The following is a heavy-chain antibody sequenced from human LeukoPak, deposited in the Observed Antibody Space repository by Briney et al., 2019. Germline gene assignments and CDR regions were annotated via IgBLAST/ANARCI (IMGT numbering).Heavy chain of an antibody. CDR2: IYPGDSDT. CDR3: ARLEAEGGRLRYFDWSSPIGY. J-gene: IGHJ4*02. CDR1: GYSFTSYW. V-gene: IGHV5-51*01. Sequence: GESLKISCKGSGYSFTSYWIGWVRQMPGKGLEWMGIIYPGDSDTRYSPSLQGQVTISADKSISTAYLQWSSLKASDTAMYYCARLEAEGGRLRYFDWSSPIGYWGQGTLVTVSS. D-gene: IGHD3-9*01.